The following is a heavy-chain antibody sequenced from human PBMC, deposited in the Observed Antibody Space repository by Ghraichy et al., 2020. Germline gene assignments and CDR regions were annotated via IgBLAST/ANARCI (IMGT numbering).Heavy chain of an antibody. CDR2: VTGSGGTT. V-gene: IGHV3-23*01. Sequence: GGSLRLSCAASGFTFSSYAMSWVRQAPGKGLEWVSTVTGSGGTTYYADSVKGRFTISGDYSTNTLYLQMNSLRAEDTAAYYCAKDLSARKGFDYWGQGTLVTVSS. CDR1: GFTFSSYA. J-gene: IGHJ4*02. D-gene: IGHD6-6*01. CDR3: AKDLSARKGFDY.